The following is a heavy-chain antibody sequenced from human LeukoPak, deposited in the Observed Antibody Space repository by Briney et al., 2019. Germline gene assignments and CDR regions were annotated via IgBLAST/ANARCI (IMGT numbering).Heavy chain of an antibody. D-gene: IGHD1-26*01. CDR2: ISYDGSNK. V-gene: IGHV3-30-3*01. Sequence: GRSLRLSCAASGFTFSSYAMHWVRQAPGKGLEWVAVISYDGSNKYYADSVKGRFTISRDNAKNTLYLQMNSLRAEDTAVYYCARVGDSGSGYYYYYMDVWGKGTTVTVSS. CDR3: ARVGDSGSGYYYYYMDV. CDR1: GFTFSSYA. J-gene: IGHJ6*03.